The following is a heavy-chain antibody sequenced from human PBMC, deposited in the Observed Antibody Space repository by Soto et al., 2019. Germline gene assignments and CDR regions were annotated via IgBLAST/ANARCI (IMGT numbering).Heavy chain of an antibody. CDR3: AKGVPGIAVAGTGYFQH. V-gene: IGHV3-23*01. CDR2: ISGSGDST. J-gene: IGHJ1*01. D-gene: IGHD6-19*01. CDR1: GFTFSSYA. Sequence: EVQLLESGGGLVQPGGSLRLSCAASGFTFSSYAMSWVRQAPGKGLEWVSGISGSGDSTYYADSVKGRFTISRDNSKNTLYLQMNGLIAEDTAVYYCAKGVPGIAVAGTGYFQHWGQGTLVTVSS.